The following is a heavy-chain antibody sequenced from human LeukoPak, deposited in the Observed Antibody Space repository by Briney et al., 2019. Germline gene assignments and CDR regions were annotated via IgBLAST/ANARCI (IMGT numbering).Heavy chain of an antibody. CDR2: ISYDGSNE. V-gene: IGHV3-30*09. J-gene: IGHJ3*01. Sequence: GGSLRLSCAASGFTFSSYVMHWVRQAPGKGLEWVAIISYDGSNEYYADSVKGRFAISRDNSKNTLYLQMNGLRPEDTAVYYCARDPLDISRWANAFDVWGQGTMVTVSS. CDR1: GFTFSSYV. D-gene: IGHD2-2*03. CDR3: ARDPLDISRWANAFDV.